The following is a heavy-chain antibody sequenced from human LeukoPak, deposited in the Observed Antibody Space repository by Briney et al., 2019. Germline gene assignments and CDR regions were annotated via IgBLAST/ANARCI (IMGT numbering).Heavy chain of an antibody. CDR3: ARMRSIAARGGLGY. V-gene: IGHV1-8*03. J-gene: IGHJ4*02. CDR1: GYTFTGYY. CDR2: MNPNSGNT. Sequence: ASLKVSCKASGYTFTGYYMHWVRQATGQRLEWMGWMNPNSGNTGYAQKFQGRVTITRNPSISTAYLELSSLRSEDTAVYYCARMRSIAARGGLGYWGQGTLVTVSS. D-gene: IGHD6-6*01.